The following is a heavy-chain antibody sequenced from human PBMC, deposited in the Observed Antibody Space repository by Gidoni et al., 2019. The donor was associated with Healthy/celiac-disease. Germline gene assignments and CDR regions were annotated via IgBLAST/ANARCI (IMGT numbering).Heavy chain of an antibody. CDR2: IKSKTDGGTT. CDR1: GFTFSNAW. J-gene: IGHJ4*02. Sequence: EVQLVESGGGLVKPGGSLRHSCAASGFTFSNAWMNWVRQAPGKGLEWFGRIKSKTDGGTTDYAAPVKGRFTISRDDSKNTLYLQMNSLKTEDTAVYYCTTEYQEYYYDSSGYYSDYWGQGTLVTVSS. CDR3: TTEYQEYYYDSSGYYSDY. D-gene: IGHD3-22*01. V-gene: IGHV3-15*07.